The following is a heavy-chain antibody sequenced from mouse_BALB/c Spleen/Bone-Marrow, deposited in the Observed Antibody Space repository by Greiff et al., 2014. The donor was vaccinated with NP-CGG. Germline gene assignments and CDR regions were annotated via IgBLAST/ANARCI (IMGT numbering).Heavy chain of an antibody. Sequence: QVQLQQSGAELAKPGASVKMSCKASGYTFTIYWMHWVKQRPGQGLEWIGYINPSTGYTEYNQKFKDKATLTADKSSSTAYMQLSSLTSEDSAVYYCARYGGRSCDGFAYWGQGTLVTVSA. CDR2: INPSTGYT. D-gene: IGHD1-1*02. CDR3: ARYGGRSCDGFAY. J-gene: IGHJ3*01. V-gene: IGHV1-7*01. CDR1: GYTFTIYW.